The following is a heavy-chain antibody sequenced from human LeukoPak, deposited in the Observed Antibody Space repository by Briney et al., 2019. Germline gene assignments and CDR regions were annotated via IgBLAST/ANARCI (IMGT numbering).Heavy chain of an antibody. CDR1: GGSLSNYC. CDR3: ATDGPAAMGADYPYGLDV. J-gene: IGHJ6*02. Sequence: GASVKVSCKASGGSLSNYCISWVRQAPGQGLEWMGRIIPLLDITTYAERFQGRVTMTADKSTSTAYLEVSSLKSDDTAVYYCATDGPAAMGADYPYGLDVWGQGTTVSVSS. V-gene: IGHV1-69*04. CDR2: IIPLLDIT. D-gene: IGHD2-2*01.